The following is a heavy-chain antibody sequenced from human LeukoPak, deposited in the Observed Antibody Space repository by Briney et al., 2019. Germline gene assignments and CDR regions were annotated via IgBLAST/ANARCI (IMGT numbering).Heavy chain of an antibody. Sequence: ASVKVSCKASGYTFTSYDINWVRQATGQGLEWMGWMNPNSGNTGYAQKFQGRVTMTRNTSISTAYMELSSLRSEDTAVYYCASPARKDDAFDIWGQGTMVTVSS. CDR2: MNPNSGNT. V-gene: IGHV1-8*01. J-gene: IGHJ3*02. CDR1: GYTFTSYD. CDR3: ASPARKDDAFDI.